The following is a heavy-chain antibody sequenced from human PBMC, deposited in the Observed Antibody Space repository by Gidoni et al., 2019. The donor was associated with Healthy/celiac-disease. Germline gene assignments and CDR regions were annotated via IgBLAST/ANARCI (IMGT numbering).Heavy chain of an antibody. CDR3: ASAPSYLRVRGIMYFQH. CDR1: GGTFSSYA. V-gene: IGHV1-69*01. Sequence: QVQLVQSGAEVKKPGSSVKVSCKASGGTFSSYAISWVRQAPGQGLEWMGGIIPIFGTANYAQKFQGRGTITADESTSTAYMELSSLRSEDTAVYYCASAPSYLRVRGIMYFQHWGQGTLVTVSS. D-gene: IGHD3-16*01. CDR2: IIPIFGTA. J-gene: IGHJ1*01.